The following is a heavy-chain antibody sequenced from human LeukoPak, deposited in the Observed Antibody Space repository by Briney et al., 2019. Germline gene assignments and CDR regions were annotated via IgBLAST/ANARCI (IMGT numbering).Heavy chain of an antibody. Sequence: SVKVSCRASGGTFSSYAISWVRQAPGQGLEWMGRIIPIFGTANYAQKFQGRVTITADKSTSTAYMELSSLRSEDTAVYYCARHLDIVATTLIDYWGQGTLVTVSS. CDR1: GGTFSSYA. D-gene: IGHD5-12*01. V-gene: IGHV1-69*06. J-gene: IGHJ4*02. CDR2: IIPIFGTA. CDR3: ARHLDIVATTLIDY.